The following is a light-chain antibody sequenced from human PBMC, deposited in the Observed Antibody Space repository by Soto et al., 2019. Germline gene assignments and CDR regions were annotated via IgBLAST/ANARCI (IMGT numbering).Light chain of an antibody. Sequence: QSALTQPASVSGSPGQSITISCTGTSSDVGGYNYVSWYQQHPGKAPKLMIYDVSNRPSGVSNRFSGSKSGNTASLTISGLPAEDEADYYCSSYTSSSTAPYVFGAGTKVTVL. CDR1: SSDVGGYNY. V-gene: IGLV2-14*01. J-gene: IGLJ1*01. CDR3: SSYTSSSTAPYV. CDR2: DVS.